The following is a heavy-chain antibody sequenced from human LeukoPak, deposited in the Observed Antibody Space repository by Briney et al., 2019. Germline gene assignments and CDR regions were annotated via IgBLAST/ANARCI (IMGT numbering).Heavy chain of an antibody. Sequence: PSETLSLTCPVSGGSISSYYWGWIRQSPGKGLGWIAYIHYSGSTNYNPSLRSRVTISIDTSKNQFSLKLNSVSAADTAVYYCARGGEQLGFFDYWGQGTLVTVSS. V-gene: IGHV4-59*01. CDR2: IHYSGST. CDR1: GGSISSYY. D-gene: IGHD6-6*01. J-gene: IGHJ4*02. CDR3: ARGGEQLGFFDY.